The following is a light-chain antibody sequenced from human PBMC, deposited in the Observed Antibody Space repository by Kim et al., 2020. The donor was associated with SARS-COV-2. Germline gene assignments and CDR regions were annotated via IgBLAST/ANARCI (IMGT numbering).Light chain of an antibody. Sequence: STLAASVGDRVTITCRARQSISGWLDWYRQKPGKAPKLLIYHASTLQGGVPSRFSGSGSGTEFTLTINNLQPDDFATYYCQHLGTFGLGTKVDIK. CDR1: QSISGW. CDR2: HAS. J-gene: IGKJ1*01. V-gene: IGKV1-5*01. CDR3: QHLGT.